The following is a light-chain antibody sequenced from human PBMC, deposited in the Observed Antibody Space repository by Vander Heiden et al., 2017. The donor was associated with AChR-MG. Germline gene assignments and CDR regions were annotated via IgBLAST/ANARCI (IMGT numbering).Light chain of an antibody. CDR2: NVN. CDR3: CSYAGTYTYV. V-gene: IGLV2-11*01. J-gene: IGLJ1*01. CDR1: TSDVGGYNY. Sequence: QSALTQPRSVSGSPGQSVTISCTGSTSDVGGYNYVSWYQHHPGKAPKLILYNVNERPSGVPDRFSGSKSGNTASLTISGLQAEDEADYYCCSYAGTYTYVFATGTKVTVL.